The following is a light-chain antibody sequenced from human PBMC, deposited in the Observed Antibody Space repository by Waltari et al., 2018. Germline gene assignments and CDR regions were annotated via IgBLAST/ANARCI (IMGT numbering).Light chain of an antibody. CDR2: DAS. V-gene: IGKV1-5*01. Sequence: DTQMTQSPSTLSAYVGDRVTITCRASQNIYNWLARYQQKPGEAPEVLIYDASSLRSGVPSRFSGSGSGTEFTLTISSLQPGDFATYYCQQYHGDSPTFGQGTRVEIK. CDR1: QNIYNW. CDR3: QQYHGDSPT. J-gene: IGKJ1*01.